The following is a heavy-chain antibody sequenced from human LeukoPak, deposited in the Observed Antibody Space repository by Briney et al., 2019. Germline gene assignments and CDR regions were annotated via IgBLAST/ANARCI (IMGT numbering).Heavy chain of an antibody. CDR1: GFTFDDYA. V-gene: IGHV3-9*01. D-gene: IGHD6-19*01. J-gene: IGHJ4*02. CDR3: AKDKEQWLAEGLDY. CDR2: ISWNSGSI. Sequence: GGSLRLSCAASGFTFDDYAMHWVRQAPGKGLEWVSGISWNSGSIGYADSVKGRFTISGDNAKNSLYLQMNSLRAEDTALYYCAKDKEQWLAEGLDYWGQGTLVTVSS.